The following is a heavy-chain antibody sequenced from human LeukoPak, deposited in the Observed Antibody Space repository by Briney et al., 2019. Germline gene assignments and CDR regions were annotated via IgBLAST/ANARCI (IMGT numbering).Heavy chain of an antibody. CDR3: ARHPFATPFDH. V-gene: IGHV4-59*08. D-gene: IGHD2-15*01. J-gene: IGHJ4*02. CDR2: VFYTGDT. Sequence: PSETLSLTCTVSGGSISSFHWSWIRQPPGKGLEWIGYVFYTGDTNSNPSLKSRVTMSLDTSKSQISLRLTSVTAADTAVYYCARHPFATPFDHWGRGTLVTVSS. CDR1: GGSISSFH.